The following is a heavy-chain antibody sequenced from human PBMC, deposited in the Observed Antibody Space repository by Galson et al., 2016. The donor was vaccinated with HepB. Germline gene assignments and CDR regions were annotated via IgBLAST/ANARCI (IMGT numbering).Heavy chain of an antibody. J-gene: IGHJ6*02. Sequence: SLRLSCAASGFTFSSYGMHWVRQAPGKGLEWVAVISYDGSNKYYADSVKGRFTISRDNSKNTLYLQMNSRRAEDTAVYYCAKAVGRISRADGMDVWGQGTTVTVSS. CDR3: AKAVGRISRADGMDV. V-gene: IGHV3-30*18. CDR1: GFTFSSYG. D-gene: IGHD2/OR15-2a*01. CDR2: ISYDGSNK.